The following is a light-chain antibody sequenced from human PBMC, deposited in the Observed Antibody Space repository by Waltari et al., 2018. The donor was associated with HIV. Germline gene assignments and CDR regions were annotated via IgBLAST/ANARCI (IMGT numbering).Light chain of an antibody. CDR1: NIGSNS. CDR2: YDS. J-gene: IGLJ2*01. CDR3: QVWDTATAHVI. V-gene: IGLV3-21*04. Sequence: SYVVTQPPSVSVAPGQTARISCGGDNIGSNSVHWYQQRPGQAPVLVIYYDSDRPSGIPERFSSSSSGNTDTLTISRVEAGDEADYFCQVWDTATAHVIFGGGTKLTVL.